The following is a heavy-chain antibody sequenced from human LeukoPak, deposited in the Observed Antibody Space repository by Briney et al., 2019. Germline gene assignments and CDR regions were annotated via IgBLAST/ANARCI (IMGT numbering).Heavy chain of an antibody. J-gene: IGHJ4*02. CDR2: ISSSGSTK. D-gene: IGHD3-10*01. CDR1: AFTFSSYE. CDR3: AREWFKTHDY. V-gene: IGHV3-48*03. Sequence: GWSLRLSCAASAFTFSSYEMHWVRQAPGKGLEWVSYISSSGSTKHYADSVKGRFTISRDNAKNSLYLQMNSLRAEDTAVCYCAREWFKTHDYWGQGTLVTVSS.